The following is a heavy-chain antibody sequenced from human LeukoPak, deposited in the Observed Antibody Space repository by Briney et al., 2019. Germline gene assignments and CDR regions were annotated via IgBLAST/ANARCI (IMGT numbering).Heavy chain of an antibody. CDR1: GYTFTGYY. J-gene: IGHJ3*02. Sequence: ASVKVSCKASGYTFTGYYMHWVRQALGQGLEWMGWINPNSGGTNYAQKFQGRVTMTRDTSISTAYMELSRLRSDDTAVYYCARVPNYYDTRSFDIWGQGTMVTVSS. V-gene: IGHV1-2*02. CDR3: ARVPNYYDTRSFDI. CDR2: INPNSGGT. D-gene: IGHD3-22*01.